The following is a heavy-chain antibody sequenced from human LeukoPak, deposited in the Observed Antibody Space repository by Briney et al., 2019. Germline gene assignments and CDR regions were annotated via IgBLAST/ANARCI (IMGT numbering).Heavy chain of an antibody. V-gene: IGHV3-30*18. J-gene: IGHJ5*02. Sequence: GGSLRLSCAASGFTFSSYGMHWVRQAPGKGLEWVAIISYDGSKKYYGDSVKRQFTISRDNSKNTLYLQMNSLRAEDTAVYYCAKAYYGSGSPLDWFDPWGQGTLVTVSS. CDR2: ISYDGSKK. CDR1: GFTFSSYG. CDR3: AKAYYGSGSPLDWFDP. D-gene: IGHD3-10*01.